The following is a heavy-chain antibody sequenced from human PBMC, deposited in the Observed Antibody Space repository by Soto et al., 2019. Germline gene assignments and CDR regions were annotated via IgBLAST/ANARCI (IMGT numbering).Heavy chain of an antibody. CDR3: VMTYDGSGPNSGGYAFDI. CDR2: IYYSGT. D-gene: IGHD3-22*01. V-gene: IGHV4-59*01. Sequence: QVQLQESGPGLVKPSETLSLTCSVSGGSISSYYWSWIRQPPGKGLEWIAYIYYSGTSYNPSLKSHVSISLDMSKNHSSHKLRSVSAADTAVYDCVMTYDGSGPNSGGYAFDIWGQGKMVTVSS. CDR1: GGSISSYY. J-gene: IGHJ3*02.